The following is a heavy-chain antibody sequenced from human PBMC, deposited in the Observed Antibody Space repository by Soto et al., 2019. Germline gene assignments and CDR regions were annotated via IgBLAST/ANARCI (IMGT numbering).Heavy chain of an antibody. D-gene: IGHD3-3*01. CDR2: IYYSGST. J-gene: IGHJ6*03. Sequence: SETLSLPYTVSCGSIISSIDHWGWISQPPGKGLEWIGSIYYSGSTYYNPSLKGRVTISVDTSKNQFSLKLSSVTAADTAVYYCARPYYDFWSGYDGYYMDVWGKWTTVTVS. CDR1: CGSIISSIDH. CDR3: ARPYYDFWSGYDGYYMDV. V-gene: IGHV4-39*01.